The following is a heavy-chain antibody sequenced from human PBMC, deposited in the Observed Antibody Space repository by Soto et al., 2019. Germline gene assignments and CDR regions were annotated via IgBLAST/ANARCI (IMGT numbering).Heavy chain of an antibody. CDR2: IIPILGSA. J-gene: IGHJ3*01. D-gene: IGHD5-12*01. CDR3: ASRYGYSGYDSL. V-gene: IGHV1-69*02. CDR1: GGTFSSYT. Sequence: QVQLVQSGAEVKKPGSSVKVSCKASGGTFSSYTISWVRQAPGQGLAWMGRIIPILGSANYAQKFQGRVTITAHKSTSTAYMELSSLRSEDTAVYYCASRYGYSGYDSLWGQGTMVTVSS.